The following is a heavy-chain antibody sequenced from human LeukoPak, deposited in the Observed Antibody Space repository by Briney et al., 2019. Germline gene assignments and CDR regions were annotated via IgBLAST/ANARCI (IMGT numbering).Heavy chain of an antibody. CDR3: ARVRFLRECYYYGMDV. J-gene: IGHJ6*02. CDR1: GFSLSTSGMC. Sequence: SGPALVKPTQTLTLTCTFSGFSLSTSGMCVSWIRQPPGKALEWLARIDWDDDKYYSTSLKTRLTISKDTSKNQVVLTMTNMDPVDTATYYCARVRFLRECYYYGMDVWGQGTTVTVSS. CDR2: IDWDDDK. D-gene: IGHD3-3*01. V-gene: IGHV2-70*11.